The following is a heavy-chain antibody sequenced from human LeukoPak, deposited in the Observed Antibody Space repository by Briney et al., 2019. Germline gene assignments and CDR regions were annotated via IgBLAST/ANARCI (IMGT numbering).Heavy chain of an antibody. J-gene: IGHJ4*02. CDR3: ARSIIRTRSKFDY. CDR2: ISYSGST. D-gene: IGHD1/OR15-1a*01. V-gene: IGHV4-59*08. CDR1: GGSTSTYY. Sequence: SETLSLTCTVSGGSTSTYYWSWIRQPPGKGLEWIGYISYSGSTNYNPSLKSRVTISLDTSKNQFALKLSSVTAADTAVYYCARSIIRTRSKFDYWGQGTLVTVSS.